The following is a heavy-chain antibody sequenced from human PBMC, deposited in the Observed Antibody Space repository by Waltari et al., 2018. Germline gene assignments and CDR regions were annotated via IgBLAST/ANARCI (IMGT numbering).Heavy chain of an antibody. D-gene: IGHD6-19*01. V-gene: IGHV4-34*01. CDR2: INHSGST. J-gene: IGHJ6*03. CDR1: GGSFSGYY. Sequence: QVQLQQWGAGLLKPSETLSLTCAVYGGSFSGYYWSWIRQPPGKGLAWIGEINHSGSTNYNPSLKSRVTISVDTSKNQFSLKLSSVTAADTAVYYCARLRGGSGWVHYYYYYMDVWGKGTTVTVSS. CDR3: ARLRGGSGWVHYYYYYMDV.